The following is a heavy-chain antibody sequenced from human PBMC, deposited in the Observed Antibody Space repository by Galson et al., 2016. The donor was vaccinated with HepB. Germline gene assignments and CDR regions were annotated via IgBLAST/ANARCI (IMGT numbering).Heavy chain of an antibody. J-gene: IGHJ4*02. CDR3: ATWLQFPFDY. Sequence: SLRLSCAASGYIFSNYAMSWIRQAPGKGLEWVAHIDKDETRTHYADSVEGRFTISRDNSKNTVYLQMSSLRAEDTAVYYCATWLQFPFDYWGQGTLVTVSS. D-gene: IGHD5-24*01. CDR1: GYIFSNYA. V-gene: IGHV3-23*03. CDR2: IDKDETRT.